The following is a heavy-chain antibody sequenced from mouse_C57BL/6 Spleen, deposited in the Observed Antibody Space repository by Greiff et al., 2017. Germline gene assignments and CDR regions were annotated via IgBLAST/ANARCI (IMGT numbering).Heavy chain of an antibody. CDR1: GYTFTSYW. Sequence: QVQLKQPGAELVKPGASVKLSCKASGYTFTSYWMQWVKQRPGQGLEWIGEIDPSDSYTNYNQKFKGKATLTVDTSSSTAYMQLSSLTSEDSAVYYCARYQYHFDYWGQGTTLTVSS. V-gene: IGHV1-50*01. CDR2: IDPSDSYT. J-gene: IGHJ2*01. CDR3: ARYQYHFDY. D-gene: IGHD5-1*01.